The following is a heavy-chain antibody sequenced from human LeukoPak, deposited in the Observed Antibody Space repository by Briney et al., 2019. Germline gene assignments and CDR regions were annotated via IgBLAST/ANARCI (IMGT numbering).Heavy chain of an antibody. J-gene: IGHJ4*02. Sequence: KSGGSLRLSCAASGFTFSNAWMSWVRQAPGKGLEWVGRIKSKTDGGTTDYAAPVKGRFTISRDDSKNTLYLQMNSLKTEDTAVYYCAKDDRWLQFCCWGQGTLVTVSA. D-gene: IGHD5-24*01. CDR1: GFTFSNAW. CDR2: IKSKTDGGTT. CDR3: AKDDRWLQFCC. V-gene: IGHV3-15*01.